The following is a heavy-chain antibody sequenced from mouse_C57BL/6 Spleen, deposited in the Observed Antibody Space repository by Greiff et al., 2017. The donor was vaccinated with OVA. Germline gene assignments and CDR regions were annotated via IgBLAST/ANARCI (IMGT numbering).Heavy chain of an antibody. Sequence: VQLQQSGPELVKPGASVKMSCKASGYTFTDYNMHWVKQSHGKSLEWIGYINPNNGGTSYNQKFKGKATLTVNKSSSTAYMELRSLTSEDSAVYYCARTRYSNYDAMDYWGQGTSVTVSS. CDR3: ARTRYSNYDAMDY. CDR1: GYTFTDYN. D-gene: IGHD2-5*01. J-gene: IGHJ4*01. V-gene: IGHV1-22*01. CDR2: INPNNGGT.